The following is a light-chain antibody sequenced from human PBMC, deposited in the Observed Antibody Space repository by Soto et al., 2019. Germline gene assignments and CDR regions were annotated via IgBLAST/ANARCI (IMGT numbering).Light chain of an antibody. CDR3: QQYRSSPLT. Sequence: IVLTQSPGTLSLSPGERATLSCMASQSVGSSFLAWYQQKPGQAPRLLIFGASSRATGVPDRFSGSGSGTDFTLTISRLEREDFAVYYCQQYRSSPLTFGGGTKVEIK. J-gene: IGKJ4*01. V-gene: IGKV3-20*01. CDR2: GAS. CDR1: QSVGSSF.